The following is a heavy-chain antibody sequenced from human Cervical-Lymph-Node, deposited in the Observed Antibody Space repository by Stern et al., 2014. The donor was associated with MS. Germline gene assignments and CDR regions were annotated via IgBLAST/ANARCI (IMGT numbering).Heavy chain of an antibody. J-gene: IGHJ4*02. V-gene: IGHV7-4-1*02. Sequence: QDQLGQSGSEVKKPGASVKVSCKASGYTFTRNAMNWVRQAPGQRLEWMGWINTNTGNATYAQGFTGRFVFSLDTSVSTAYLQISSLKADDTAIYYCARVKPAAILDYWGQGTLVAVSS. CDR1: GYTFTRNA. CDR2: INTNTGNA. D-gene: IGHD2-2*01. CDR3: ARVKPAAILDY.